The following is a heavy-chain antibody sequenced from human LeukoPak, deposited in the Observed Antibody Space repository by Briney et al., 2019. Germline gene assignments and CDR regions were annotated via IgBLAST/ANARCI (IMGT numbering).Heavy chain of an antibody. D-gene: IGHD2-2*01. CDR3: ARDQRRCSSTSCYYFDY. V-gene: IGHV3-30-3*01. J-gene: IGHJ4*02. Sequence: QPGGSLRLSCAASGFTFSSYAMHWVRQAPGKGLEWVAVISYDGSNKYYADSVKGRFTISRDNAKNSLYLQMNSLRAEDTAVYYCARDQRRCSSTSCYYFDYWGQGTLVTVSS. CDR2: ISYDGSNK. CDR1: GFTFSSYA.